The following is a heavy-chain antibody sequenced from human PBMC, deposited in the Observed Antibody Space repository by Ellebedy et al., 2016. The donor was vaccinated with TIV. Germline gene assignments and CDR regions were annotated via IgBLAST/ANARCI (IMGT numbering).Heavy chain of an antibody. Sequence: AASVKVSCKASGYTFTSYAMHWVRQAPGQRLEWMGWINAGNGNTKYSQKFQGRVTITRDTSASTAYMELSSLRSDDTAVYYCARNTPMAEYFDYWGQGTLVTVSS. CDR3: ARNTPMAEYFDY. CDR2: INAGNGNT. D-gene: IGHD5-18*01. J-gene: IGHJ4*02. CDR1: GYTFTSYA. V-gene: IGHV1-3*01.